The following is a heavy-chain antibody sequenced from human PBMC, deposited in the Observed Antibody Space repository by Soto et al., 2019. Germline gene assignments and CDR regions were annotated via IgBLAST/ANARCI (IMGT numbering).Heavy chain of an antibody. CDR1: GFSFSTYG. J-gene: IGHJ4*02. V-gene: IGHV3-30*18. D-gene: IGHD6-19*01. CDR3: AKAVAGHLDFDY. Sequence: QVQLVESGGGVVQPGRSLRLSCAASGFSFSTYGMHWVRQAPGKGLEWVAVISYGGDNKYYADSVKGRFTISRDNSKNTRYLQMNSLRGEDTAVYYCAKAVAGHLDFDYWGQGTLVAVSS. CDR2: ISYGGDNK.